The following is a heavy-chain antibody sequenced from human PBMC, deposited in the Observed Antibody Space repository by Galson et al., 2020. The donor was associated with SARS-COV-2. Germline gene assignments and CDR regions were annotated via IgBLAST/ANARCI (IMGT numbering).Heavy chain of an antibody. D-gene: IGHD5-18*01. CDR1: GFTFSSYG. Sequence: GESLQISCAQSGFTFSSYGMHWVRPAPGKGLEWVAVIWYAGSNKYYADSVKGRFTISRDNSKNTLYLQMNSLRAEDTAVYYCARDRAYSYGTPGYWVQGTLVTVSS. J-gene: IGHJ4*02. CDR3: ARDRAYSYGTPGY. V-gene: IGHV3-33*01. CDR2: IWYAGSNK.